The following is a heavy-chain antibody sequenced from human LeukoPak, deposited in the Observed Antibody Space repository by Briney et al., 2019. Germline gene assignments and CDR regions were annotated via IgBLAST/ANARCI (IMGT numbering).Heavy chain of an antibody. Sequence: SVKVSCKASGGTFSSYAISWVRQAPGQGLEWMGGIIPIFGTANYAQKFQGRVTITADESTSTAYMELSSLRSEDTAVYYCASAPVAGTFGHWYFDLWGRGTLVTVSS. V-gene: IGHV1-69*01. CDR2: IIPIFGTA. CDR1: GGTFSSYA. D-gene: IGHD6-19*01. J-gene: IGHJ2*01. CDR3: ASAPVAGTFGHWYFDL.